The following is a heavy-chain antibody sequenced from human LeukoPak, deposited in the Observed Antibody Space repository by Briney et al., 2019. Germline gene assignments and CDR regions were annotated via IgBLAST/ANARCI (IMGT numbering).Heavy chain of an antibody. Sequence: GGPLRLSCSASGFTFSSYAMHWVRQAPGKGLEYVSAISSNGGITYYPDSVKGKFTISRDNSKSTLYLQMSSLRTEDTAVYYCVKGPRSYCSGGSCYEDWGQGTLVTVSS. CDR3: VKGPRSYCSGGSCYED. J-gene: IGHJ4*02. CDR1: GFTFSSYA. CDR2: ISSNGGIT. V-gene: IGHV3-64D*09. D-gene: IGHD2-15*01.